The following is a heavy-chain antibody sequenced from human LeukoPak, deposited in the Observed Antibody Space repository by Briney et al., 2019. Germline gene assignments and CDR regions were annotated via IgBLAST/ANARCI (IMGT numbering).Heavy chain of an antibody. CDR2: IYSDGST. Sequence: GGSLRLSCAASGFTVSSNYMSWVRQAPGKGLEWVSVIYSDGSTYYADSVKGRFTISRDNSKNTLYLQMNSLRAEDTAVYYCARSATVVTELAFDYWGQGTLVTVSS. J-gene: IGHJ4*02. CDR1: GFTVSSNY. V-gene: IGHV3-66*01. CDR3: ARSATVVTELAFDY. D-gene: IGHD4-23*01.